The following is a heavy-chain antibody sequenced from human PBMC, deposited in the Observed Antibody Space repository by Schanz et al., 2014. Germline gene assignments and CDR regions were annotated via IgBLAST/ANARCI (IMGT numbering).Heavy chain of an antibody. CDR1: GFTFSTYA. V-gene: IGHV3-23*04. CDR2: ISGSGGST. J-gene: IGHJ4*02. D-gene: IGHD6-13*01. CDR3: ARGLIAAAGGAFDY. Sequence: VQLVESGGGVVRPGGSLRLSCAASGFTFSTYAMAWVRQAPGKGLEWVSAISGSGGSTYYADSVKGRFTISRDNSKNTLYLQMNSLRAGDAAVYYCARGLIAAAGGAFDYWGQGTLVAVSA.